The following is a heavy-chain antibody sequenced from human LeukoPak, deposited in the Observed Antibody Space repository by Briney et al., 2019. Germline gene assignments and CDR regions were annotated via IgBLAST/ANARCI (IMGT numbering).Heavy chain of an antibody. CDR2: ISGSGGST. CDR3: AKRGFCSSTSRYGGGY. V-gene: IGHV3-23*01. D-gene: IGHD2-2*01. J-gene: IGHJ4*02. CDR1: GFTFSSYA. Sequence: GGSLRLSCAASGFTFSSYAMSWVRQAPGKGLEWVSAISGSGGSTYYADSVKGRFTISRDNSKNTLYLQMNSLRAEDTAVYYCAKRGFCSSTSRYGGGYWGQGTLVTVSS.